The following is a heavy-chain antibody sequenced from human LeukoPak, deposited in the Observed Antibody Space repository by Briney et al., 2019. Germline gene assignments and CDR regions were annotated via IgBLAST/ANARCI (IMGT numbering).Heavy chain of an antibody. CDR2: INPNSGGT. V-gene: IGHV1-2*06. CDR3: ARDSSSWYDY. J-gene: IGHJ4*02. D-gene: IGHD6-13*01. Sequence: ASVKVSCKASGGTFSSYAISWVRQAPGQGLEWMGRINPNSGGTNYAQKFQGRVTMTRDTSISTAYMELSRLRSDVTAVYYCARDSSSWYDYWGQGTLVTVSS. CDR1: GGTFSSYA.